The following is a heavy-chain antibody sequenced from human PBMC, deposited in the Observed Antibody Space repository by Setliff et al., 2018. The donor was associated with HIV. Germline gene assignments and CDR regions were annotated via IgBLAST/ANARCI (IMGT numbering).Heavy chain of an antibody. V-gene: IGHV3-7*01. CDR3: ARDPYPYFDYGDWYSDP. Sequence: GGSLRLSCAASGFTFSTYWMSWVRQAPGKGLEWVANIKQDGSEKFYVDSVKGRFTISRDNAKNSLYLQMNSLRAEDTAVYYCARDPYPYFDYGDWYSDPWGRGTLVTVSS. J-gene: IGHJ2*01. CDR2: IKQDGSEK. D-gene: IGHD4-17*01. CDR1: GFTFSTYW.